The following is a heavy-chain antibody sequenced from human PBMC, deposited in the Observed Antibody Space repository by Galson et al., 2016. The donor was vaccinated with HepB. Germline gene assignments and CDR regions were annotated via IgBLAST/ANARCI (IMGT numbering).Heavy chain of an antibody. CDR3: TRVHREGIAAAGLQI. Sequence: SLRLSCAASGFPFSNYWMHWVRQAPGKGPVWVSRINSDGSSTTYADSVKGRFTISRDNAKNTLYLQMNSLRAEDTALYYCTRVHREGIAAAGLQIWGQGTLFIVSS. D-gene: IGHD6-13*01. CDR2: INSDGSST. J-gene: IGHJ4*02. V-gene: IGHV3-74*01. CDR1: GFPFSNYW.